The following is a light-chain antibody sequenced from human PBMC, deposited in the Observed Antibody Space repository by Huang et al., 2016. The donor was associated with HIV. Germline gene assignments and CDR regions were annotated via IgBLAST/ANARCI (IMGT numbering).Light chain of an antibody. CDR1: QIISTY. V-gene: IGKV1-39*01. CDR3: QQSHSTPYT. CDR2: DAS. J-gene: IGKJ2*01. Sequence: DIQMTQSPSSLSASVGDRVTISCRASQIISTYLIWYQQKPGKAPKLLIYDASSVQRGVPSRFGGSGSGTDFTLTISSLQPEDFATYYCQQSHSTPYTFGQETKLEIK.